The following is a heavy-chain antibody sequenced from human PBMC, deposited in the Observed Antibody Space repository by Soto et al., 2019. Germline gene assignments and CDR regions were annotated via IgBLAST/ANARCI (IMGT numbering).Heavy chain of an antibody. Sequence: GGSLRLSCAASGFTFNTYAMSWVRQAPGKGLDWVSAISSSGGSTKYADSVKGRFTISRDNSKNTLFLQMNSLRAEDTAVYYCAKSRSGWYVLDNWGQGTLVTVSS. CDR2: ISSSGGST. CDR1: GFTFNTYA. CDR3: AKSRSGWYVLDN. J-gene: IGHJ4*02. V-gene: IGHV3-23*01. D-gene: IGHD6-19*01.